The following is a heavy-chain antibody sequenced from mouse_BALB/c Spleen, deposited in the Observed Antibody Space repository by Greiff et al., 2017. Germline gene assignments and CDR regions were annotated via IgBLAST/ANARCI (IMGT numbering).Heavy chain of an antibody. CDR2: ISNGGGST. CDR1: GFTFSSYT. CDR3: ARQYDGYYAY. D-gene: IGHD2-3*01. V-gene: IGHV5-12-2*01. J-gene: IGHJ3*01. Sequence: EVKVVESGGGLVQPGGSLKLSCAASGFTFSSYTMSWVRQTPEKRLEWVAYISNGGGSTYYPDTVKGRFTISRDNAKNTLYLQMSSLKSEDTAMYYCARQYDGYYAYWGQGTLVTVSA.